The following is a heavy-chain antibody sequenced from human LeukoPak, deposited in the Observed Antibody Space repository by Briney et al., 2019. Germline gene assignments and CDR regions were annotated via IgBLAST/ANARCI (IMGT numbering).Heavy chain of an antibody. Sequence: PGGSLRLSCAASGFTFSSYGMHWVRQAPGKGLEWVAVIWYDGSNKYYADSVKGRFTISRDNSKNTLYLQMNSLRAEDTAVYYCARPSSGYYIDYWGQGTLVTVSS. CDR1: GFTFSSYG. D-gene: IGHD3-22*01. CDR2: IWYDGSNK. CDR3: ARPSSGYYIDY. V-gene: IGHV3-33*01. J-gene: IGHJ4*02.